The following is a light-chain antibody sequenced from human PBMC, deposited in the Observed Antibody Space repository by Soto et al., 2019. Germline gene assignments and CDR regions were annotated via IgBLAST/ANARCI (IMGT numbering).Light chain of an antibody. Sequence: DIVVTQSPLSLPVTPGEPASISCRSSESLLHSNGHNYLNWYVKKPGQSPHLLIYMGSNRVSGVPDRFSGSGSGTDFTLKISRVEAEDVGVYYCMQALQTPFAFGPGTKVDIK. CDR2: MGS. V-gene: IGKV2-28*01. J-gene: IGKJ3*01. CDR1: ESLLHSNGHNY. CDR3: MQALQTPFA.